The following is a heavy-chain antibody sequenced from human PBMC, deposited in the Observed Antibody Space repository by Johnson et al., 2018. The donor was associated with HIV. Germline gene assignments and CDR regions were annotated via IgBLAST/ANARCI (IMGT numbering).Heavy chain of an antibody. CDR2: IRYDGSYK. D-gene: IGHD3-10*01. CDR3: VNWAYYYGSGYAFDI. J-gene: IGHJ3*02. V-gene: IGHV3-30*02. Sequence: QVQLLESGGGLVQPGGSLRLSCAASGFNFSTYWMSWVRQAPGKGLEWVAFIRYDGSYKYYADSVKGRFTISRDNSKNTLYLQMNSLRAEDTAVYYCVNWAYYYGSGYAFDIWGQGTMVTVSS. CDR1: GFNFSTYW.